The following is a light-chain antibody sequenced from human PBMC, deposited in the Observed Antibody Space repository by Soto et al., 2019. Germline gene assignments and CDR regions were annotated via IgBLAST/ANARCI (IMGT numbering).Light chain of an antibody. V-gene: IGKV1-12*01. CDR3: QQANSFPWT. J-gene: IGKJ1*01. CDR2: AAS. CDR1: QSISSW. Sequence: DIQMTQSPSTLSASVGDRVTITCRASQSISSWLAWYQQKPGKAPKLLIYAASSLQSGVPSRFSGSASGPDFTLTISSLQPEDFATYYCQQANSFPWTFGQGTKVDIK.